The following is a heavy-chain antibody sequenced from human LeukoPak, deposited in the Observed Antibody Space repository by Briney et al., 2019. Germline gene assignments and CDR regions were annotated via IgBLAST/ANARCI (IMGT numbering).Heavy chain of an antibody. V-gene: IGHV3-7*01. Sequence: GGSLRLSCAASGFTFSRYWVSWVRQAPGKGLEWVANIKQDGSEKYYVDSVKGRFTISGDNAKNSLYLQMNSLRAEDTAVYYCARVLGYSSSWYEYPTDAFDIWGQGTMVTVSS. CDR3: ARVLGYSSSWYEYPTDAFDI. J-gene: IGHJ3*02. CDR2: IKQDGSEK. D-gene: IGHD6-13*01. CDR1: GFTFSRYW.